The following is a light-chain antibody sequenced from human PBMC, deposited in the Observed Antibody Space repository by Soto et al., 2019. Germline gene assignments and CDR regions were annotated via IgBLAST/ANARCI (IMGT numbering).Light chain of an antibody. CDR1: QSVSSY. CDR2: DAS. Sequence: DIVWTRSPATLSLSPGERATLSGRASQSVSSYLAWYQQKPGQAPRLLIYDASNRATGIPARFSGGGSGSDFTLTICMLLHEHFAVYDCHQRFNWPRFSFGHRTNLAI. CDR3: HQRFNWPRFS. J-gene: IGKJ2*01. V-gene: IGKV3-11*01.